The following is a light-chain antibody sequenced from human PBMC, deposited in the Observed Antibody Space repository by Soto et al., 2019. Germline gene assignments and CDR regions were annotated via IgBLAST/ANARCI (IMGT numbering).Light chain of an antibody. V-gene: IGLV2-14*01. J-gene: IGLJ2*01. CDR3: SSYTSSSTLV. CDR1: SSDVGAYDY. Sequence: QPVLTQPASVSGSPGQSIAISCTGTSSDVGAYDYVSWYQQYPGKAPKLIIYDVANRPSGVSDRFSGSKSGNTASLTISGLHTEDEADYHCSSYTSSSTLVFGGGTKLTVL. CDR2: DVA.